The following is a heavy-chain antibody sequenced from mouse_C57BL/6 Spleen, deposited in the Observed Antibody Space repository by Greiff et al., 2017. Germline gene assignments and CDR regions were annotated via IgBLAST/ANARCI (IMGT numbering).Heavy chain of an antibody. Sequence: VQLQQPGPELVRPGSSVKLSCKASGYTFTSYWMDWVKQRPGNGLEWIGNISPSDGETHYNQKFKDKATLTVDTSSSTAYSQRSSLTSEDSAVYYWAPRRVAYWGQGTLVTVSA. CDR2: ISPSDGET. CDR3: APRRVAY. V-gene: IGHV1-61*01. J-gene: IGHJ3*01. CDR1: GYTFTSYW.